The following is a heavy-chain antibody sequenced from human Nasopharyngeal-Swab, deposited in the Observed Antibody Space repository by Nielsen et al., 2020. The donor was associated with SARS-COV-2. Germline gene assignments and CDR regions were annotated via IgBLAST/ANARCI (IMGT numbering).Heavy chain of an antibody. Sequence: ASVKVSCKASGYTFTGYYMHWVRPAPGQGLEWMGRINPNSGGTNYAQKFQGRVTMTRDTSISTAYMELSRLRSDDTAVYYCARERKDIVVVVAATLDYWGQGTLVTVSS. CDR3: ARERKDIVVVVAATLDY. V-gene: IGHV1-2*06. CDR2: INPNSGGT. D-gene: IGHD2-15*01. J-gene: IGHJ4*02. CDR1: GYTFTGYY.